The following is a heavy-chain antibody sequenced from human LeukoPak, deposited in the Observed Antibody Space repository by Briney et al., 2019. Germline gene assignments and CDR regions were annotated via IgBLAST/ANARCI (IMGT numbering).Heavy chain of an antibody. D-gene: IGHD3-10*01. CDR2: IYYSGST. J-gene: IGHJ5*02. Sequence: PSETLSLTCTVSGGSISSSSYYWGWIRQPPGKGLEWIGSIYYSGSTYYNPSLKSRVTISVDTSKNQFSLKLSSVTAADTAVYYCARALPLFMVRGVTPLCWFDPWGQGTLVIVSS. V-gene: IGHV4-39*07. CDR3: ARALPLFMVRGVTPLCWFDP. CDR1: GGSISSSSYY.